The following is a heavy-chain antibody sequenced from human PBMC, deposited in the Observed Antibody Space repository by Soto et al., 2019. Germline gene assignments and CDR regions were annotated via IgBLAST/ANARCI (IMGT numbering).Heavy chain of an antibody. J-gene: IGHJ3*02. V-gene: IGHV5-51*01. CDR3: ARPLEWPTENDAFDI. Sequence: PGESLKISCKGSGYSFTSYWIGWVRQMPGKGLEWMGIIYPGDSDTRYSPSFQGQVTISADKSISTAYLQWSSLKASDTAMYYCARPLEWPTENDAFDIWGQGTMVTVS. CDR1: GYSFTSYW. CDR2: IYPGDSDT. D-gene: IGHD2-8*01.